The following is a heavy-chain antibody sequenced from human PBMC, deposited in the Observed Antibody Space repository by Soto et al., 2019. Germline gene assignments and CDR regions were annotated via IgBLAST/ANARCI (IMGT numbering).Heavy chain of an antibody. CDR2: ISDSGDST. CDR1: GFTFSSYA. CDR3: AKGSQPSEFDP. J-gene: IGHJ5*02. V-gene: IGHV3-23*01. Sequence: EVRLSESGGGLVQPGGSLRLSCAASGFTFSSYAMSWVRQAPGKGLEWVSSISDSGDSTYYAESEKGRFTISRDNSKNTLYLQMNSLRAEDTALYYCAKGSQPSEFDPWGQGTLVTVSS.